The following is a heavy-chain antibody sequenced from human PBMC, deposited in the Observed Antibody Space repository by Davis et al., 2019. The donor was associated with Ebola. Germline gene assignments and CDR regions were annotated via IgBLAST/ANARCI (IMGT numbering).Heavy chain of an antibody. J-gene: IGHJ4*02. V-gene: IGHV3-73*01. CDR3: AKDLRDPAPHIVVVTATWDS. CDR2: IRSKANSYAT. D-gene: IGHD2-21*02. Sequence: PGGSLRLSCAASGFTFSGSAMHWVRQASGKGLEWVGRIRSKANSYATAYAASVKGRFTISRDNAKNSLYLQMNSLRAEDTAVYYCAKDLRDPAPHIVVVTATWDSWGQGTLVTVSS. CDR1: GFTFSGSA.